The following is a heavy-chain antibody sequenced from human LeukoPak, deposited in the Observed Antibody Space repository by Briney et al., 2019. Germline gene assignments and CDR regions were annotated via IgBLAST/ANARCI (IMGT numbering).Heavy chain of an antibody. CDR1: GYSISSGYY. Sequence: SETLSLTCAVSGYSISSGYYWGWIRQPPGKGLEWIGSIYHSGGTYYNPSLKSRVTISVDTSKNQFSLKLSSVTAADTAVYYCARHDSQLLWLFDYWGQGTLVTVSS. D-gene: IGHD2-2*01. V-gene: IGHV4-38-2*01. CDR3: ARHDSQLLWLFDY. CDR2: IYHSGGT. J-gene: IGHJ4*02.